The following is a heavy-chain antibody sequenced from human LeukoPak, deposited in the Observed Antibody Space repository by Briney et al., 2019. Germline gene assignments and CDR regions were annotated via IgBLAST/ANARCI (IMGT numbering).Heavy chain of an antibody. CDR1: GYTFTDYY. V-gene: IGHV1-2*02. Sequence: GASVKVSCKASGYTFTDYYIHWVRQAPGQGLEWMGWINPNSGGTNYAQKFQGRVTMTRDTSISTAYMELSRLRSDDTAVYYCARSKVLVYSNFDYWGQGTLVTVSS. J-gene: IGHJ4*02. CDR2: INPNSGGT. CDR3: ARSKVLVYSNFDY. D-gene: IGHD4-4*01.